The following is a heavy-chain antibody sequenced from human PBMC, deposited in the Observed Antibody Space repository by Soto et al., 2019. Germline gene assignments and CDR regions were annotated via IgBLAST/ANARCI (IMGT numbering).Heavy chain of an antibody. Sequence: SETLSLTCTVSGGSISSGGYYWSWIRQHPGKGLEWIGYIYYSGSTYYNPSLKSRVTISVDTSKNQFSLKLSSVTAADTAVYYCARHPYYYGSGSYYNRKGYYGMDVWGQGTTVTVS. CDR1: GGSISSGGYY. D-gene: IGHD3-10*01. V-gene: IGHV4-31*03. J-gene: IGHJ6*02. CDR2: IYYSGST. CDR3: ARHPYYYGSGSYYNRKGYYGMDV.